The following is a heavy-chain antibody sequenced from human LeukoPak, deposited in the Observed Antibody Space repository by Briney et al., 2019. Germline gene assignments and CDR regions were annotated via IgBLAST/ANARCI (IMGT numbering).Heavy chain of an antibody. CDR3: ARGSTVTLRYNWFDP. D-gene: IGHD4-17*01. CDR2: INHSGST. Sequence: KPSETLSLTCAVYGGSFSGYYWSWIRQPPGKGLEWIGEINHSGSTNYNPSLKSRVTISVDTSKNQFSLKLSSVTAADTAVYYCARGSTVTLRYNWFDPWGQGTLVTVSS. V-gene: IGHV4-34*01. CDR1: GGSFSGYY. J-gene: IGHJ5*02.